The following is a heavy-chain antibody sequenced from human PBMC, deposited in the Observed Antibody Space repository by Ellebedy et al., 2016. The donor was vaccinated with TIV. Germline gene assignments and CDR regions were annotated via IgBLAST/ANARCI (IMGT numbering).Heavy chain of an antibody. CDR2: SRNKAKSSTT. CDR1: GFTFGSFG. J-gene: IGHJ4*02. D-gene: IGHD1-1*01. CDR3: ARDTTSDY. V-gene: IGHV3-72*01. Sequence: GESLKISCAASGFTFGSFGMHSVRLAQGKGPEWVGRSRNKAKSSTTDYDASVKGRFTISRDDSKNSLYLQMNSLKTEDTAIYYCARDTTSDYWGQGALVTVSS.